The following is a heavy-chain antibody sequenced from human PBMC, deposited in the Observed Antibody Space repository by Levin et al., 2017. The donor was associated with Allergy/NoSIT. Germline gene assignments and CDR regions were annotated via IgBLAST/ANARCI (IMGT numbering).Heavy chain of an antibody. D-gene: IGHD3-3*01. J-gene: IGHJ4*02. Sequence: LSLTCAVSGLTFRTAWMSWVRQAPGKGLEWVAKIKPDESGKYYVDSVKGRFTISRDNAKNSLYLQMNSLRAEDTAVYYCARDFWNAYDYWGQGALVTVSS. CDR2: IKPDESGK. V-gene: IGHV3-7*01. CDR1: GLTFRTAW. CDR3: ARDFWNAYDY.